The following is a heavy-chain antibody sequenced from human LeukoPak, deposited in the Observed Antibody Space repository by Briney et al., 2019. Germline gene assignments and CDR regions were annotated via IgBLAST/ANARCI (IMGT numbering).Heavy chain of an antibody. V-gene: IGHV3-23*01. Sequence: PGGSLRLSCAASGFTFSSYGMSWVRQAPGKGLEWVSDISGSGGSTYYADSVKGRFTIPRDNSKNTLYLQMNSLRAEDTAVYYCAKEHGGSSWYEDAFDIWGQGTMVTVSS. J-gene: IGHJ3*02. CDR1: GFTFSSYG. CDR2: ISGSGGST. D-gene: IGHD6-13*01. CDR3: AKEHGGSSWYEDAFDI.